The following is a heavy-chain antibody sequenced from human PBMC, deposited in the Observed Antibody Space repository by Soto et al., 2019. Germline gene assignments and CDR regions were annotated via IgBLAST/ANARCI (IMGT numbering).Heavy chain of an antibody. D-gene: IGHD1-26*01. Sequence: SETLSLTCTVSDGSVRSGSYFWSWVRQPPGKAIDWIRYVCYTGSINFSPSLKSRLTISIVTSKNQFSLRLSSVTAADTAVYYCSRLMKSGSFQYHGMDVWGQGITVTVSS. V-gene: IGHV4-61*01. CDR3: SRLMKSGSFQYHGMDV. J-gene: IGHJ6*02. CDR1: DGSVRSGSYF. CDR2: VCYTGSI.